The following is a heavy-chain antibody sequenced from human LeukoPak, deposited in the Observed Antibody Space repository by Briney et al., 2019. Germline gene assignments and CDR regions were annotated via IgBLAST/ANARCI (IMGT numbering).Heavy chain of an antibody. CDR2: INAGGRT. V-gene: IGHV3-23*01. CDR1: GFTFSTYS. Sequence: GGSLRLSCAASGFTFSTYSMSWVRQAPGKGLEWVSLINAGGRTYYADSVKGRFTISRDNSKNMMFLQMNSLRGEDTAVYYCAKDALDTASLLPFDYWGQGTLVTVYS. D-gene: IGHD5-18*01. J-gene: IGHJ4*02. CDR3: AKDALDTASLLPFDY.